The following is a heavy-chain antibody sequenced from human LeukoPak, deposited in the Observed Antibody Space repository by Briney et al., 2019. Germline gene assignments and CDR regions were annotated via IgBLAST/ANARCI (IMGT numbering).Heavy chain of an antibody. V-gene: IGHV3-23*01. D-gene: IGHD2-21*02. CDR1: GLIFSIYA. Sequence: GGSLTLSCAAFGLIFSIYAMSCVRHAPGKGREWVSAISGSGASTFYADSVRGRFTLSRDHSKNTLYVQVNSLRAEDTAVYYCANLLGVTGKKIYYYYLCMDVWGRGTTVTVSS. CDR2: ISGSGAST. J-gene: IGHJ6*02. CDR3: ANLLGVTGKKIYYYYLCMDV.